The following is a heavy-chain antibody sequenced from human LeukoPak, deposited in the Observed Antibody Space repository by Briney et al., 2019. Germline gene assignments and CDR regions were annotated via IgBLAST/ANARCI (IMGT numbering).Heavy chain of an antibody. D-gene: IGHD2-21*02. J-gene: IGHJ4*02. V-gene: IGHV1-69*13. CDR2: IIPIFGTA. CDR1: GGTFSSYA. Sequence: SVKVSCKASGGTFSSYAISWVRQAPGQGLEWMGGIIPIFGTANYAQKFQGRVTITADESTSTAYMELSSLRYDDTAVYYCAREPLGCGGDCHFDYWGQGTLVTVSS. CDR3: AREPLGCGGDCHFDY.